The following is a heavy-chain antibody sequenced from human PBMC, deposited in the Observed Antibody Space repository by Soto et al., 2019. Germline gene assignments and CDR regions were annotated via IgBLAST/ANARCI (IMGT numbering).Heavy chain of an antibody. Sequence: SETLSLTCAVYGGSFSGYYWSWIRQPPGKGLEWIGEINHSGSTNYNPSLKSRVTISVDTSKNQFSLKLSSVTAADTAVYYCARVLGWATTYSGFDPWGQGTLVTVSS. CDR2: INHSGST. V-gene: IGHV4-34*01. CDR3: ARVLGWATTYSGFDP. CDR1: GGSFSGYY. J-gene: IGHJ5*02. D-gene: IGHD1-1*01.